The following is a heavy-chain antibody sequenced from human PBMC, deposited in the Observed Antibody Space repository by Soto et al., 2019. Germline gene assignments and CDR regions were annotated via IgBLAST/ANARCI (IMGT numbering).Heavy chain of an antibody. D-gene: IGHD2-21*02. V-gene: IGHV4-59*08. CDR3: GRLTAYCGGDCYSKRGWFDP. CDR2: IYYSGST. J-gene: IGHJ5*02. CDR1: GGSISSYY. Sequence: SETLSLTCTVSGGSISSYYWSWIRQPPGKGLEWIGYIYYSGSTNYNPSLKSRVTISVDTSKNQFSLKLSSVTAADTAVYYCGRLTAYCGGDCYSKRGWFDPWGQGTLVTVSS.